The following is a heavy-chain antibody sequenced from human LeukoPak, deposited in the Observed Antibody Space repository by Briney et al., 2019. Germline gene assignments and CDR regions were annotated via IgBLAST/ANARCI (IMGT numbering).Heavy chain of an antibody. Sequence: ASVKVSCKASGGTFSSYAISWVRQAPGQGLEWMGWMNPNSGNTGYAQKFQGRVTMTRNTSISTAYMELSSLRSEDTAVYYCARSPYTAILEWYFDYWGQGTLVTVSS. V-gene: IGHV1-8*02. J-gene: IGHJ4*02. CDR2: MNPNSGNT. D-gene: IGHD5-18*01. CDR3: ARSPYTAILEWYFDY. CDR1: GGTFSSYA.